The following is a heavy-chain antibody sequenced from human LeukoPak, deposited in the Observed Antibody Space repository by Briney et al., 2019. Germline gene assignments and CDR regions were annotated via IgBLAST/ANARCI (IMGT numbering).Heavy chain of an antibody. CDR3: AREGHSGFDY. J-gene: IGHJ4*02. CDR1: GSSISSYY. D-gene: IGHD3-10*01. CDR2: IYYSGST. Sequence: SETLSLTCTVSGSSISSYYWSWIRQPPGKGLEWIGYIYYSGSTNYNPSLKSRVTISVDTSKNQFSLKLSSVTAADTAVYYCAREGHSGFDYWGQGTLVTVSS. V-gene: IGHV4-59*01.